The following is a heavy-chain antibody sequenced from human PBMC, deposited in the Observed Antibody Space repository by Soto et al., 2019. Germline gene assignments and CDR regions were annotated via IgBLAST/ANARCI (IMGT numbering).Heavy chain of an antibody. CDR3: ARGSASKSGHLWYFDL. J-gene: IGHJ2*01. D-gene: IGHD2-8*02. Sequence: KPXASLRLSSTASGFTFDTYTMNGLPQAAGRGLEWVSSISATTTYKYYAASVEGRFTISRDNAKNSLYLQTNSLGAEDTAVYYCARGSASKSGHLWYFDLCGRGTLVTVSS. CDR1: GFTFDTYT. CDR2: ISATTTYK. V-gene: IGHV3-21*01.